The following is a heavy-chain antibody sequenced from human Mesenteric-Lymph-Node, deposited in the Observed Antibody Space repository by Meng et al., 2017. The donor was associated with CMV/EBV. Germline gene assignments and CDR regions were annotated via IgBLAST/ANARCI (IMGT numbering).Heavy chain of an antibody. CDR2: IHHRGMT. D-gene: IGHD3-3*01. Sequence: SETLFLTCTVYGGSLSDAYYWSWIRQPPGKGLEWIAEIHHRGMTNYNPSLKSRVTISVDTSKNQFSLKLSSVTAADTAVYYCARARGYYDFWSGYQTDYYYYYGMDVWGQGTTVTVSS. V-gene: IGHV4-34*01. CDR3: ARARGYYDFWSGYQTDYYYYYGMDV. J-gene: IGHJ6*02. CDR1: GGSLSDAYY.